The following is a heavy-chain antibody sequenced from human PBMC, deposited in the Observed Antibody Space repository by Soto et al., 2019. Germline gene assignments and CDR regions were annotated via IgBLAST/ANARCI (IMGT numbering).Heavy chain of an antibody. J-gene: IGHJ5*02. D-gene: IGHD6-6*01. CDR3: AQYYSSSSSFLS. Sequence: QITLKESGPTLAKPTQTLTLTSTFSGFSLSTSGVGVGWIRHPPGKALKWLALIHWNYHKRYSPSLKGRLTVTKDTFKDQLVLTLAYMDPVDTATFWRAQYYSSSSSFLSWDQGTLVTVSS. CDR1: GFSLSTSGVG. V-gene: IGHV2-5*01. CDR2: IHWNYHK.